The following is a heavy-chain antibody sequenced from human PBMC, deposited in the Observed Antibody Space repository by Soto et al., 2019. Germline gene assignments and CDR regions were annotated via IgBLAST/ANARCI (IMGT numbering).Heavy chain of an antibody. Sequence: QVQLQESGPGLVKPSQTLYLTCTVSGGSISSGGYYWSWIRQHPGKGLEWIGYIYYSGSTYYNPSINSRVTISEDTSKNQFYLKLSCVTAADTAVYYCARDVSSSWFSSFFDYWGQGTLVTVSS. CDR2: IYYSGST. CDR1: GGSISSGGYY. V-gene: IGHV4-31*03. CDR3: ARDVSSSWFSSFFDY. D-gene: IGHD6-13*01. J-gene: IGHJ4*02.